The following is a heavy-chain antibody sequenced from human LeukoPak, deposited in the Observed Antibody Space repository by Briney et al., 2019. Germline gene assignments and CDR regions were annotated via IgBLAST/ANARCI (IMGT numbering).Heavy chain of an antibody. CDR3: ARDRGYTQDY. J-gene: IGHJ4*02. Sequence: PGGSLRLSRAAPGFTFTSYWVHCVRHAPGEGLVWFSYIKRDGSRTSCANYVKGRLSISRAKAKNALYLQMSSLRVEDRAVYYCARDRGYTQDYWGKGTGVSVS. V-gene: IGHV3-74*01. CDR2: IKRDGSRT. CDR1: GFTFTSYW. D-gene: IGHD5-12*01.